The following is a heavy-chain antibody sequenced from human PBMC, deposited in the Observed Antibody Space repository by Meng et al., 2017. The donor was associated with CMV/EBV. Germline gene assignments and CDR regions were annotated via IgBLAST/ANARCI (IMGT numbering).Heavy chain of an antibody. CDR2: IIPILGIA. Sequence: SVQVSCKASGGTFSSYTISWVRQAPGQGLEWMGRIIPILGIANYAQKFQGRVTITADKSTSTAYMELSSLRSEDTAVYYCARGDSFWSGYYWGQGTLVTVSS. J-gene: IGHJ4*02. D-gene: IGHD3-3*01. CDR1: GGTFSSYT. V-gene: IGHV1-69*02. CDR3: ARGDSFWSGYY.